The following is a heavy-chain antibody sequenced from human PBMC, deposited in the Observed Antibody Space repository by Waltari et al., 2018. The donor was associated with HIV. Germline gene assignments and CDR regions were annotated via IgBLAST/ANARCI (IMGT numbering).Heavy chain of an antibody. CDR3: ARDPGTLLIAVAGAFDY. CDR2: IWNDGSNK. D-gene: IGHD6-19*01. J-gene: IGHJ4*02. V-gene: IGHV3-33*01. Sequence: QVQLVESGGGVVRPGRSLRLSCAASGFSVSRYGMHWVRQAPGKGLEWVAGIWNDGSNKYYAGSVKGRFTVSRDTSKNTLYLEMNRLRAEDTAVYHCARDPGTLLIAVAGAFDYWGPGIPVTVSS. CDR1: GFSVSRYG.